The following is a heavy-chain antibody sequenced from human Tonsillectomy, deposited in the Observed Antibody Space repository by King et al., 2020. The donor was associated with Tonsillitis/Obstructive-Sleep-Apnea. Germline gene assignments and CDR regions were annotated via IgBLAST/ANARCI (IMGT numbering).Heavy chain of an antibody. Sequence: QLVQSGAEVKKPGESLKISCKGSGYSFTSYWIGWVRQMPGKGLEWMGIIYPGDSDTRYSPSFQGQVTISADKSISTAYLQWSSLKASDTATYYCARGGIAAAGTVSGYYYYMDVWGKGTTVTVSS. CDR2: IYPGDSDT. V-gene: IGHV5-51*01. CDR3: ARGGIAAAGTVSGYYYYMDV. J-gene: IGHJ6*03. D-gene: IGHD6-13*01. CDR1: GYSFTSYW.